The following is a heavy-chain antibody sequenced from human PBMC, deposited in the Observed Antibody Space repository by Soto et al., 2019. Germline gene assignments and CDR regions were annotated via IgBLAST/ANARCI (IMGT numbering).Heavy chain of an antibody. J-gene: IGHJ4*02. CDR3: ARVIAWFDSSGLDY. D-gene: IGHD3-22*01. CDR2: IYYSGST. V-gene: IGHV4-59*01. CDR1: GGSISNYY. Sequence: KPSETLSLTCTVSGGSISNYYWSWIRQPPGKGLEWIGYIYYSGSTNYNPSLRSRVTISLDTSKNQFSLKLTSVTAADTAVYYCARVIAWFDSSGLDYWGQGTLVTVSS.